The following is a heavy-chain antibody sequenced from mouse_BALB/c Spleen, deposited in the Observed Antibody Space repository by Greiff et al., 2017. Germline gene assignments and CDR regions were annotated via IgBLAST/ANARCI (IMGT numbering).Heavy chain of an antibody. D-gene: IGHD1-2*01. CDR2: IWAGGST. Sequence: VQGVESGPGLVAPSQSLSITCTVSGFSLTSYGVHWVRQPPGKGLEWLGVIWAGGSTNYNSALMSRLSISKDNSKSQVFLKMNSLQTDDTAMYYCARDSKFITTPTYAMDYWGQGTSVTVSS. V-gene: IGHV2-9*02. CDR1: GFSLTSYG. J-gene: IGHJ4*01. CDR3: ARDSKFITTPTYAMDY.